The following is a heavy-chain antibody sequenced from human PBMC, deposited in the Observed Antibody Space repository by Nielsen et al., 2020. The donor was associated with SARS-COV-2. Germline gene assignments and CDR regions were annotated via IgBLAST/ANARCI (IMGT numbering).Heavy chain of an antibody. Sequence: SVKVSCKASDGTFSSYAINWVRQAPGQGLEWMGGIIPFFPTTNYAQKFQGRVTITADKSTSTAYMELSRLRSEDTAVYYCAREHYADSAGSYMYGMDVWGQGTTVTVSS. CDR3: AREHYADSAGSYMYGMDV. D-gene: IGHD4-17*01. CDR1: DGTFSSYA. CDR2: IIPFFPTT. J-gene: IGHJ6*02. V-gene: IGHV1-69*06.